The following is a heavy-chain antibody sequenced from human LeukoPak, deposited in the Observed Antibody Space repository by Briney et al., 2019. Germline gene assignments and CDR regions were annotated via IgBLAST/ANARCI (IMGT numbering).Heavy chain of an antibody. J-gene: IGHJ5*02. CDR3: ARGNYDFWSGYLGDWFDP. CDR1: GGSISSGSYY. CDR2: IYTSGST. D-gene: IGHD3-3*01. V-gene: IGHV4-61*02. Sequence: PSQTLSLTCTVSGGSISSGSYYWSWIRQPAGKGLEWIVRIYTSGSTNYNPSLKSRVTISVDTSKNQFSLKLSSVTAADTAVYYRARGNYDFWSGYLGDWFDPWGQGTLVTVSS.